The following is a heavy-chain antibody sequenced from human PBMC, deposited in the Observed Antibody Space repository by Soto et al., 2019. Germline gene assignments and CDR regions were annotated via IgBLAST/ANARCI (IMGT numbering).Heavy chain of an antibody. V-gene: IGHV1-46*01. CDR3: ARARHDSVPAAIWLWGYYYYGMDV. CDR1: GYTLTSYY. CDR2: INPSGGST. J-gene: IGHJ6*02. Sequence: ASVKVSCKASGYTLTSYYMHWVRQAPGQGLEWMGIINPSGGSTSYAQKFQGRVTMTRDTSTSTVYMELSSLRSEDTAVYYCARARHDSVPAAIWLWGYYYYGMDVWGQGTTVTVSS. D-gene: IGHD2-2*02.